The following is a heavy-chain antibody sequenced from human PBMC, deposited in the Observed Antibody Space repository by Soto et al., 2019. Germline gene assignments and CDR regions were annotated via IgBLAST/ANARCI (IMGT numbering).Heavy chain of an antibody. Sequence: ASVKVSCKASGYTFSVSFIHWVRQAPGQGLEWMGWINPYSGGTNYAQKFQAWVTMTRDMSITTAYMELSRLSSVTAADTAVYYCARLKKITMIVVVLSMYFDYWGQGTLVTVSS. D-gene: IGHD3-22*01. V-gene: IGHV1-2*04. CDR3: ARLKKITMIVVVLSMYFDY. CDR1: GYTFSVSF. CDR2: INPYSGGT. J-gene: IGHJ4*02.